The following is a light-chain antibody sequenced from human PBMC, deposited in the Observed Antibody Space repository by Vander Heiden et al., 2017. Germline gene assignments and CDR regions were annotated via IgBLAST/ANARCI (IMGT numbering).Light chain of an antibody. Sequence: SAELSQPPSVSVSPGQTATIPCSGDILGDKFACWYQQKPGQSPVLVIYHDFKRPSGIPARFSASTSGTTATLTISGTQSIDEAYYYSPAWDSSTVVFGGGTKLTVL. CDR1: ILGDKF. CDR3: PAWDSSTVV. V-gene: IGLV3-1*01. J-gene: IGLJ3*02. CDR2: HDF.